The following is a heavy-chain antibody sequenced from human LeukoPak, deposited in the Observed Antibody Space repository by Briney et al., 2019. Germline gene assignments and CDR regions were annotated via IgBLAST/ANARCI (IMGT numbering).Heavy chain of an antibody. CDR1: GFTFSAYW. CDR3: AREIVSAVAGNFDY. CDR2: INEGVSVQ. Sequence: GGSLRLSCAASGFTFSAYWMSWVRQAPGRGLEWVANINEGVSVQRYVDSVKGRFTISRDNAKNSLHLEMNSLRAEDTAVYYCAREIVSAVAGNFDYWGQGTLVTVSS. D-gene: IGHD6-19*01. V-gene: IGHV3-7*01. J-gene: IGHJ4*02.